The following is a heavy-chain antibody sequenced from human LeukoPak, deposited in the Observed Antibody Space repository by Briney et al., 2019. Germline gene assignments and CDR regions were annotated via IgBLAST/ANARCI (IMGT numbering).Heavy chain of an antibody. V-gene: IGHV3-23*01. J-gene: IGHJ4*02. CDR2: ISGSGGST. CDR3: ARDSVSSGWYFDY. CDR1: GSTFSSYG. Sequence: GGSLRLSCAASGSTFSSYGMTWVRQAPAKGLEWVSAISGSGGSTYYADSVKGRFTISRDNSKNTLYLQMNSLRAEDTAVYYCARDSVSSGWYFDYWGQGTLVTVSS. D-gene: IGHD6-19*01.